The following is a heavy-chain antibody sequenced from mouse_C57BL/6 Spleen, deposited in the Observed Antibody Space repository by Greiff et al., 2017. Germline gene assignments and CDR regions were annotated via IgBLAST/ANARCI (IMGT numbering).Heavy chain of an antibody. D-gene: IGHD1-1*01. CDR3: VRHPQYDRSSKGYAMDY. V-gene: IGHV10-1*01. Sequence: EVMLVESGGGLVQPKGSLKLSCAASGFSFNTYAMNWVRQAPGKGLEWVARIRSKSNNYATYYADSVKDRFTISGDDAEIMLYLQMNNLKNEDTAMYYCVRHPQYDRSSKGYAMDYWGQGTSVTVSS. CDR1: GFSFNTYA. CDR2: IRSKSNNYAT. J-gene: IGHJ4*01.